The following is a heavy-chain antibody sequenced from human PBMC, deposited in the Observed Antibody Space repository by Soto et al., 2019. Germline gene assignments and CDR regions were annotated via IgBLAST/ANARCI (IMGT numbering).Heavy chain of an antibody. CDR2: IYYSGST. D-gene: IGHD3-10*01. V-gene: IGHV4-59*01. J-gene: IGHJ6*02. CDR3: ARVPYGSGSKYYYGMDV. Sequence: ETLSLTCTVSGGSISSYYWSWIRQPPGKGLEWIGYIYYSGSTNYNPSLKSRVTISVDTSKNQFSLKLSSVTAADTAVYYCARVPYGSGSKYYYGMDVWGQGTTVTVSS. CDR1: GGSISSYY.